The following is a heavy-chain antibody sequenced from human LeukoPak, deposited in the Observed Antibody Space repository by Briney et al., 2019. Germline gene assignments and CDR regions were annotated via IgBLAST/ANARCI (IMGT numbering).Heavy chain of an antibody. CDR1: GYTFTGYY. J-gene: IGHJ4*02. Sequence: ASVKVSCKASGYTFTGYYMHWVRQAPGQGLEWMGRINPNSGGTNYAQKFQGRVTMTRDTSISTAYMELSRLRSDDTAVYYCARTTIGYCSSTSCGDYWGQGTLVTVSS. V-gene: IGHV1-2*06. D-gene: IGHD2-2*01. CDR3: ARTTIGYCSSTSCGDY. CDR2: INPNSGGT.